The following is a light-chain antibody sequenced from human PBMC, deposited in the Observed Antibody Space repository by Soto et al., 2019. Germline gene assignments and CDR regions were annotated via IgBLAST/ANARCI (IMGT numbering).Light chain of an antibody. J-gene: IGLJ1*01. V-gene: IGLV1-44*01. Sequence: QSVLTQPPSASGTPGQRVTISCCGSSSNIGSNTVNWYQQLPGTAPKLLIYSNNQRPSGVPDRFSGSKSGTSASLAISGLQSEDEADYYCAAWDDSLNVFYVFGTGTKVTVL. CDR1: SSNIGSNT. CDR2: SNN. CDR3: AAWDDSLNVFYV.